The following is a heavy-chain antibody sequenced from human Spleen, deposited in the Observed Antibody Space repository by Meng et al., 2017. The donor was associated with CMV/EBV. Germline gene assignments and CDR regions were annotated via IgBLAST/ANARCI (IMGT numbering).Heavy chain of an antibody. Sequence: KVSCKGSGYIFSSYWIGWVRQMPGKGLEWMGIIYPGDSDTRYSPSFQGQVTISADKSISTAYLQWSSLKASDTAMYYCARQAKYYYYGMDVWGQGTTVTVSS. V-gene: IGHV5-51*01. J-gene: IGHJ6*02. CDR3: ARQAKYYYYGMDV. CDR1: GYIFSSYW. CDR2: IYPGDSDT.